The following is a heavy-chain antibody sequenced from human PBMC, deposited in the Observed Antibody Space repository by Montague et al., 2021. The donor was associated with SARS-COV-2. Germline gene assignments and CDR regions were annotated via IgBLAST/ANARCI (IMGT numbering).Heavy chain of an antibody. CDR1: GGSISSSSYY. Sequence: SKTLSLTCTVSGGSISSSSYYWGWIRQPPGKGLEWIGSIYYSGSTYYXPSLKSRVTISVDTSKNQFSLKLSSVTAADTAVYYCARDLWVWLSVEGSSDYWGQGTLVTVSS. CDR3: ARDLWVWLSVEGSSDY. D-gene: IGHD1-26*01. V-gene: IGHV4-39*07. CDR2: IYYSGST. J-gene: IGHJ4*02.